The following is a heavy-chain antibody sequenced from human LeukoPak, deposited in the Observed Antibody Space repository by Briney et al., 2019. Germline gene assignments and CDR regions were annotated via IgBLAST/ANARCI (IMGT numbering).Heavy chain of an antibody. CDR1: GGSISSYY. Sequence: PSETLSLTCTVSGGSISSYYWSWIRQPPGKGLEWIGYIYYSGSTNYNPSLKSRVTISVDTSKNRFSLKLSSVTAADTAVYYCARDGASYYYYYMDVWGKGTTVTVSS. CDR3: ARDGASYYYYYMDV. D-gene: IGHD4/OR15-4a*01. J-gene: IGHJ6*03. CDR2: IYYSGST. V-gene: IGHV4-59*01.